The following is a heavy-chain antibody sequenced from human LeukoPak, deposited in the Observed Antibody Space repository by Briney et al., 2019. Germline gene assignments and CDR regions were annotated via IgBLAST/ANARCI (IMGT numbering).Heavy chain of an antibody. CDR3: ANNFDY. CDR1: GFTFSSYD. Sequence: GGSLRLSCAASGFTFSSYDMHWVRQAPGKGLEWVAVIWYDGSNKFYADSVKGRFTISRDNSRNTLFLQMNSLRAEDTAVYYCANNFDYWGQGTLVTVSS. J-gene: IGHJ4*02. CDR2: IWYDGSNK. V-gene: IGHV3-33*06.